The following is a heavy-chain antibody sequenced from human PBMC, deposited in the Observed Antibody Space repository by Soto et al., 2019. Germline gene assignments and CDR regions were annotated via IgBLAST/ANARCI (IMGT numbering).Heavy chain of an antibody. V-gene: IGHV4-34*01. Sequence: SETLSLTCAVYGGSFSGYYWSWIRQPPGKGLEWIGEINHSGSTNYNPSLKSRVTISVDTSKNQFSLKLSSVTAADTAVYYCAGHMYYYDSSGYYLVGHGAPNYYYGMDVWGQGTTVTVSS. CDR2: INHSGST. CDR1: GGSFSGYY. D-gene: IGHD3-22*01. J-gene: IGHJ6*02. CDR3: AGHMYYYDSSGYYLVGHGAPNYYYGMDV.